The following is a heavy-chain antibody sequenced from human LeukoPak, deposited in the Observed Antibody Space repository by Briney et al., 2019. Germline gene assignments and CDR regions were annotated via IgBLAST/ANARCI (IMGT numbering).Heavy chain of an antibody. V-gene: IGHV4-38-2*01. CDR1: GYSINTNSY. D-gene: IGHD3-22*01. CDR2: SHHGGNT. J-gene: IGHJ3*02. CDR3: ARWLGRGFDM. Sequence: SETLSLACSVSGYSINTNSYWAWIRQPPGKGLEWIGSSHHGGNTYYHPSLKSRVTISIDMSKKQFSLNLYSVTAADTAVYYCARWLGRGFDMWGQGTVVTVSS.